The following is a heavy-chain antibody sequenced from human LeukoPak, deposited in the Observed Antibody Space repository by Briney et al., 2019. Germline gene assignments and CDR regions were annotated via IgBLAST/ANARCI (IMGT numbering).Heavy chain of an antibody. CDR1: GFTFSSYW. D-gene: IGHD6-19*01. CDR3: AREYSSGWSPLDY. V-gene: IGHV3-74*01. Sequence: QPGGSLRLSCAASGFTFSSYWMHWVRQAPGKGLVLVSRINSDGSSTSYADSVKGRFTVSRDNAKNTLYLQMNSLRAEDTALYYCAREYSSGWSPLDYWGQGTLVTVSS. J-gene: IGHJ4*02. CDR2: INSDGSST.